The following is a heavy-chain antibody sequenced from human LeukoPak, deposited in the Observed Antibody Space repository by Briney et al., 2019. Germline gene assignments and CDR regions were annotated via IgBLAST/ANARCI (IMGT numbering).Heavy chain of an antibody. CDR3: AKLLGMVTTYDS. V-gene: IGHV3-7*01. D-gene: IGHD2/OR15-2a*01. CDR2: INPDGSQK. CDR1: GFTFSGNW. Sequence: GGSLRLSCEASGFTFSGNWMSWVRQAPGKGLEWVASINPDGSQKLYVDSVKGRFTISRDNTKSSLYLQMNSLGAEDTAMYYCAKLLGMVTTYDSWGQGTRVTVSS. J-gene: IGHJ4*02.